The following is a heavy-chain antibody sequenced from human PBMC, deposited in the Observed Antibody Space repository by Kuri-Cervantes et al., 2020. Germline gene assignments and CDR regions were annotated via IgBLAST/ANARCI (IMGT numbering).Heavy chain of an antibody. V-gene: IGHV1-69*13. J-gene: IGHJ6*03. CDR3: ARGVVPAAMGPYYYYYYMDV. CDR1: GGTFSSYA. D-gene: IGHD2-2*01. CDR2: IIPIFGTA. Sequence: SVKVSCKASGGTFSSYAISWVRQAPGQGLEWMGGIIPIFGTANYAQKFQGRVTITADESTSTAYMELSSLRSEDTAVYYCARGVVPAAMGPYYYYYYMDVWGKGTTVTVSS.